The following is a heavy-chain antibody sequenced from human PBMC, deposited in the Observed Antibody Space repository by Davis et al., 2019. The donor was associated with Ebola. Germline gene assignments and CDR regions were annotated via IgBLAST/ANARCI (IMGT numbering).Heavy chain of an antibody. D-gene: IGHD2-15*01. CDR3: ARDRGSSYEFDY. J-gene: IGHJ4*02. CDR2: INPSGGST. CDR1: GYTFTSYY. V-gene: IGHV1-46*01. Sequence: ASVKVSCKASGYTFTSYYMHLVRQPPGQGLEWMGIINPSGGSTSYAQKFQGRVTMTRDTSTSTVYMELSSLRSEDTAVYYCARDRGSSYEFDYWGQGTLVTVSS.